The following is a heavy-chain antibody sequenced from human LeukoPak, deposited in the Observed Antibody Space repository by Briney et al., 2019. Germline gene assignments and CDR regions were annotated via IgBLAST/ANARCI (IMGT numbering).Heavy chain of an antibody. D-gene: IGHD3-16*01. CDR1: GFAFSSHW. Sequence: GGCLRLSCAASGFAFSSHWMNWVRQAPGKEREWVANVNREGSDKNYVDSVKGRFTISRDNAKNSLYLQMNSLRVEDTAVYYCARDGVPGGRDVWGQGTTVTVS. V-gene: IGHV3-7*01. CDR3: ARDGVPGGRDV. J-gene: IGHJ6*02. CDR2: VNREGSDK.